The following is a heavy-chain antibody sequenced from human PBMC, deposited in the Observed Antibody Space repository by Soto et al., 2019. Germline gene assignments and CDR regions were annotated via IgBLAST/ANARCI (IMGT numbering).Heavy chain of an antibody. CDR3: ATTPYSSRKSIYYYYMDV. CDR2: FDPEDGET. CDR1: GYTLTELS. D-gene: IGHD6-13*01. Sequence: ASVKVSCKVSGYTLTELSMHWVGQAPGKGLEWMGGFDPEDGETIYAQKFQGRVTMTEDTSTDTAYMELSSLRSEDTAVYYCATTPYSSRKSIYYYYMDVWGKGTTVTISS. J-gene: IGHJ6*03. V-gene: IGHV1-24*01.